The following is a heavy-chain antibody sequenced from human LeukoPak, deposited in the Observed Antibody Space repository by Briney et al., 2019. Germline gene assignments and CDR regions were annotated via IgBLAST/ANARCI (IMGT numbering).Heavy chain of an antibody. V-gene: IGHV4-59*01. J-gene: IGHJ4*02. Sequence: SETLSLTCTVSGVSISSYYWSWIRQPPGKGLEWIGYIYYSGSTNYNPSLKSRVTISVDTSKNQFSLKLSSVTAADTAVYYCARVSSGFAFDYWGQGTLVTVSS. CDR3: ARVSSGFAFDY. CDR1: GVSISSYY. CDR2: IYYSGST. D-gene: IGHD3-10*01.